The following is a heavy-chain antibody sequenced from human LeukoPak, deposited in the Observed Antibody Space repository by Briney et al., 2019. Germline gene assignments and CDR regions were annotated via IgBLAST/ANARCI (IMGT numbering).Heavy chain of an antibody. D-gene: IGHD3-3*01. CDR2: IVVGSGNT. Sequence: SVKDSCKASGFTFTSSAMQWVRQARGQRLEWIGWIVVGSGNTNYAQKFQERVTITRDMSTSTAYMELSSLRSEDTAVYYCAARYDFWSGPDFDYWGQGTLVTVSS. CDR3: AARYDFWSGPDFDY. CDR1: GFTFTSSA. V-gene: IGHV1-58*02. J-gene: IGHJ4*02.